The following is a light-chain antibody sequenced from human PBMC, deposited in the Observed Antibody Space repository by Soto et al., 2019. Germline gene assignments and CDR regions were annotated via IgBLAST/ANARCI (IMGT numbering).Light chain of an antibody. CDR2: SAS. CDR1: QNIRSW. J-gene: IGKJ4*01. Sequence: DIQMPQSPSTLSASVGDRVTITCRASQNIRSWLAWYQQKPGKAPELLIYSASGLESGVPSRFSGSGSGTEFTLTISSLQPDDFATYYCQEYNGNSGLTFGGGTKVEIK. V-gene: IGKV1-5*03. CDR3: QEYNGNSGLT.